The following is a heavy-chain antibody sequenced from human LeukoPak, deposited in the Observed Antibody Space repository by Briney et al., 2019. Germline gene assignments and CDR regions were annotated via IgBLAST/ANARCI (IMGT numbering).Heavy chain of an antibody. J-gene: IGHJ4*02. CDR2: IKQDGSEE. CDR3: ARRRGSYSNDY. Sequence: GGSLRLSCAASGFTFSSYWMSWVRQAPGKGLEWVANIKQDGSEEYYVDSVKGRLTISRDNAKNSLYLQMNSLRAEDTAVYYCARRRGSYSNDYWGQGTLVTVSS. D-gene: IGHD1-26*01. V-gene: IGHV3-7*01. CDR1: GFTFSSYW.